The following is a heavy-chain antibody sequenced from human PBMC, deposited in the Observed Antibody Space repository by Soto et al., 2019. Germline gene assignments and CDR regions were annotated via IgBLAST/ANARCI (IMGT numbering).Heavy chain of an antibody. J-gene: IGHJ3*02. CDR1: GFTFSSYA. CDR3: AKAFPVSDAFDI. Sequence: GGSLRLSCAASGFTFSSYAMHWVRQAPGKGLEWVSVISYDGSNKYYTDSVKGRFTISRDNSKNTLYLQMNSLRAEDTAVYYCAKAFPVSDAFDIWGQGTMVTVSS. V-gene: IGHV3-30-3*01. CDR2: ISYDGSNK.